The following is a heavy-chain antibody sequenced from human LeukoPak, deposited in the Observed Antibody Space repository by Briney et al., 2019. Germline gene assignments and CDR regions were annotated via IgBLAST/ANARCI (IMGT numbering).Heavy chain of an antibody. Sequence: SETLSLTCTVSGGSISSYYWSWIRQPPGKGLEWIGYIYYSGSTNYNPSLKSRVTISVDTSKNQFSLKLSSVTAADTAVYYCAGQRYFDWLSPVRWGQGTLVTVSS. CDR3: AGQRYFDWLSPVR. CDR2: IYYSGST. D-gene: IGHD3-9*01. V-gene: IGHV4-59*08. J-gene: IGHJ4*02. CDR1: GGSISSYY.